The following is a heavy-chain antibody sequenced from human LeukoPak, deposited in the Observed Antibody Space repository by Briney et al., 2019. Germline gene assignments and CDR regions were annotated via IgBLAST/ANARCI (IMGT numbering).Heavy chain of an antibody. CDR1: GFTFSSYA. D-gene: IGHD5-12*01. Sequence: GGSLRLSCAASGFTFSSYAMHWVRQAPGKGLEWVAVISYDGSNKYYADSVKGRFTISRDNSRNTLYLQMNSLRAEDAAVYYCARDSPGYGGTVFDYWGQGTLVTVSS. J-gene: IGHJ4*02. CDR2: ISYDGSNK. V-gene: IGHV3-30-3*01. CDR3: ARDSPGYGGTVFDY.